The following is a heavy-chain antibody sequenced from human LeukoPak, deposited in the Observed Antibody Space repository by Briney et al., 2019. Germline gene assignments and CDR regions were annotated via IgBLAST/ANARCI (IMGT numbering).Heavy chain of an antibody. Sequence: PSETLSLTCTVSGGSISSYYWSWSRQPPGKGLEWIGYIYDSGSTNYNPSLKSRVTISVDTSKNQFSLKLSSVTAAETAVYYCARVRGYDILTGYAFDIWGQGTMVTVSS. J-gene: IGHJ3*02. CDR2: IYDSGST. V-gene: IGHV4-59*01. D-gene: IGHD3-9*01. CDR1: GGSISSYY. CDR3: ARVRGYDILTGYAFDI.